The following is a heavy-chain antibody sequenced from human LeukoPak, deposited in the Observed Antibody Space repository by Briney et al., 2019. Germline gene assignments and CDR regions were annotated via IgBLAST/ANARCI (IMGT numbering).Heavy chain of an antibody. D-gene: IGHD6-13*01. Sequence: EASVKVSCKASGYTFTSYDINWVRQATGQGLEWMGWMNPDSGNTGYALKFQGRVTMTRNTSISTAYMELSSLRSEDTAVYYCARVYSSSWSYYYYYMDVWGKGTTVTVSS. J-gene: IGHJ6*03. CDR1: GYTFTSYD. CDR2: MNPDSGNT. CDR3: ARVYSSSWSYYYYYMDV. V-gene: IGHV1-8*01.